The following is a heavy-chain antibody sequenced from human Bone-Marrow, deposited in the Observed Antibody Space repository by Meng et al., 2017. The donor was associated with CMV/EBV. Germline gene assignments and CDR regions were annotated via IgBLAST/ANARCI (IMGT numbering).Heavy chain of an antibody. CDR1: GFTFSSYA. J-gene: IGHJ6*02. V-gene: IGHV3-30*04. CDR2: ISYDGSNK. CDR3: AREGLYDFWSGYSMDYYYGMDV. Sequence: GESLEISCAASGFTFSSYAMHWVRQAPGKGLEWVAVISYDGSNKYYADSVKGRFTISRDNSKNTLYLQMNSLRAEDTAVYYCAREGLYDFWSGYSMDYYYGMDVWGQGTTVTVSS. D-gene: IGHD3-3*01.